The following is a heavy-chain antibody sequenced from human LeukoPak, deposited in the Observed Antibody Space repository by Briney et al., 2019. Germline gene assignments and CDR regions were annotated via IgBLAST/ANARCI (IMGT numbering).Heavy chain of an antibody. Sequence: IPGGSLRLSCAASGFTFSSHNMNWVRQAPGKGLERVSSISNSRTYIYYADSVKGRFTISRDNAKNSLYLQMNSLRAEDTALYYCARRAKLWFGELYYYMDVWGKGTTVTVSS. J-gene: IGHJ6*03. D-gene: IGHD3-10*01. CDR2: ISNSRTYI. CDR1: GFTFSSHN. V-gene: IGHV3-21*04. CDR3: ARRAKLWFGELYYYMDV.